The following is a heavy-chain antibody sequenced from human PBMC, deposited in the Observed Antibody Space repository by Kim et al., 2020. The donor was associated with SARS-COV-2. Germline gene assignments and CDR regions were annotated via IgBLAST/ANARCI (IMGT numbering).Heavy chain of an antibody. J-gene: IGHJ6*02. CDR1: GYTLTELS. CDR2: FDPEDGET. D-gene: IGHD3-10*01. CDR3: ATDYGSGIRYYYYGMDV. V-gene: IGHV1-24*01. Sequence: ASVKVSCKVSGYTLTELSMHWVRQAPGKGLEWMGGFDPEDGETIYAQKFQGRVTMTEDTSTDTAYMELSSLRSEDTAVYYCATDYGSGIRYYYYGMDVWGQGTTVTVSS.